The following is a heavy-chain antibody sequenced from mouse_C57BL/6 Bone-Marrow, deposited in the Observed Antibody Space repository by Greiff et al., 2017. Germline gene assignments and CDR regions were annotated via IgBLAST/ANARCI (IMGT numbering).Heavy chain of an antibody. CDR2: IYPGGGYT. J-gene: IGHJ1*03. V-gene: IGHV1-63*01. CDR1: GYTFTNYW. Sequence: QVQLKESGAELVRPGTSVKMSCKASGYTFTNYWIGWAKQRPGHGLEWIGDIYPGGGYTNYNEKFKGKATLTADQSSSTAYRQFSSLTSEDSAIYYCAREDYGSSNWYFDVWGTGTTVTVSS. CDR3: AREDYGSSNWYFDV. D-gene: IGHD1-1*01.